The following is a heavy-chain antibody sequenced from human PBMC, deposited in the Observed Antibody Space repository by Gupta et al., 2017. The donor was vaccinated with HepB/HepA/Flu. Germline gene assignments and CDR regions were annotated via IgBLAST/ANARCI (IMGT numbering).Heavy chain of an antibody. V-gene: IGHV3-33*01. J-gene: IGHJ6*02. CDR3: GRDPTNWNAPRSSSADLGYYYYGVDV. CDR2: TWYDGTKR. Sequence: VRQAPGRGLEWVALTWYDGTKRYYTDSVKGRFTISRDNSKNMLYLQMNSLRVEDTAVYYCGRDPTNWNAPRSSSADLGYYYYGVDVWGQGTTVTVSS. D-gene: IGHD1-1*01.